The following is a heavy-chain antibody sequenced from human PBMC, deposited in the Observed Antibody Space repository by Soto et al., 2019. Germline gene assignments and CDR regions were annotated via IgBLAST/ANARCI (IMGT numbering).Heavy chain of an antibody. CDR1: GFTFSSNG. CDR3: TKGCSSSSNCYIIDY. D-gene: IGHD2-15*01. J-gene: IGHJ4*02. CDR2: MSNDGSHT. V-gene: IGHV3-30*18. Sequence: QVQLVESGGGVVQPGRSLRLSCAASGFTFSSNGMHWVRQAPGKELEWVAVMSNDGSHTSYAASAKGRFTISRANSKNTVYLQMNSLRAEDAGIYYCTKGCSSSSNCYIIDYWGQGALVTVSS.